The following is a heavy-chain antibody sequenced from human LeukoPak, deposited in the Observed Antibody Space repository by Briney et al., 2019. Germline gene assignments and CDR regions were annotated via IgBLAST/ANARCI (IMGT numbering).Heavy chain of an antibody. CDR3: ARGSGSGSWLIDY. V-gene: IGHV3-21*01. D-gene: IGHD1-26*01. Sequence: GGSLTLSCAASGFTFSSYSMNWVRQAPGEWLEWVSFITSSNNHIDYADSVKGRFTTSRDNAKNSLYLQMNSLRAEYTALYFCARGSGSGSWLIDYWGQGALVTVSS. CDR2: ITSSNNHI. J-gene: IGHJ4*02. CDR1: GFTFSSYS.